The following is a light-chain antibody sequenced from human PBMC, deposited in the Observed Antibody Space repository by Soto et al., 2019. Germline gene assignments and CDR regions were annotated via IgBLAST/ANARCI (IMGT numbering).Light chain of an antibody. CDR1: QGIRAE. Sequence: AIQMTQSPSSLSASVGDRVTITCRASQGIRAELGWYQQKPGKAPKLLISAASSLQSGVPSRFSGSGSGTDFTLTISSLQPEDFATYYCLHDYSYPRTFGQGTRLEVK. J-gene: IGKJ5*01. V-gene: IGKV1-6*01. CDR3: LHDYSYPRT. CDR2: AAS.